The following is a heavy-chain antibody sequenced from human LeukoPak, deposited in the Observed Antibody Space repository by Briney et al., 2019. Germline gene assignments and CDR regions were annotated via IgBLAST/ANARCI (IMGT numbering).Heavy chain of an antibody. V-gene: IGHV1-2*06. D-gene: IGHD6-13*01. CDR2: INPNSGGT. J-gene: IGHJ4*03. Sequence: ASVKVSCKASGYTFTGYYMHWVRQAPGQGLEWMGRINPNSGGTNYAQKFQGRVTMTRDTSISTAYMELSRLRSDDTAVYYCARVRSSSWYGYFDYWGQGTLVTVSP. CDR3: ARVRSSSWYGYFDY. CDR1: GYTFTGYY.